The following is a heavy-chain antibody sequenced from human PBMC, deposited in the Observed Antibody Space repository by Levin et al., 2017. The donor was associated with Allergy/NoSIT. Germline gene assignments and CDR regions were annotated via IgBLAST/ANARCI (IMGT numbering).Heavy chain of an antibody. D-gene: IGHD3-10*01. V-gene: IGHV2-70*17. CDR3: ARISPAGKGSYMDG. J-gene: IGHJ6*03. Sequence: SGPTLVKPTQTLTLTCTFSGFSLSTRGMCVSWIRQSPGKALEWLARIDWDDDKFYSTSLKTRLTISKDTSKNQVVLTMTNMDPVDTGTYYCARISPAGKGSYMDGWGKGTTVTVSS. CDR2: IDWDDDK. CDR1: GFSLSTRGMC.